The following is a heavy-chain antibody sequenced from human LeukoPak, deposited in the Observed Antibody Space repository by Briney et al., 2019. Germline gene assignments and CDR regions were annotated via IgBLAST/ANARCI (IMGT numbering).Heavy chain of an antibody. V-gene: IGHV4-34*01. CDR1: GFTFSNAW. D-gene: IGHD5-12*01. CDR2: IDHSGST. J-gene: IGHJ4*02. Sequence: PGGSLRLSCAASGFTFSNAWMSWVRQPPGKGLEWIGEIDHSGSTNYNPSLKSRVTISVDTSKNQFYLKLSSVTAADTAVYYCARGPSGYHNTGGQGTLVTVSS. CDR3: ARGPSGYHNT.